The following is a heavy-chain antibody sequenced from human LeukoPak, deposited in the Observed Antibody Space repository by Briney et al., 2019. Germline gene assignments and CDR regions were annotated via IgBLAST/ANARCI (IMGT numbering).Heavy chain of an antibody. J-gene: IGHJ4*02. D-gene: IGHD1-14*01. CDR1: GGSISSSSYY. Sequence: PSETLSLTCTVSGGSISSSSYYWGWIRQPPGKGLEWVGSIYYSGSTYYNPSLKSRLTISVDTSKNQFSLKLSSVTAADTAVYYCARHPRRRDRRGYFDYWGQGTLVTVSS. CDR2: IYYSGST. CDR3: ARHPRRRDRRGYFDY. V-gene: IGHV4-39*01.